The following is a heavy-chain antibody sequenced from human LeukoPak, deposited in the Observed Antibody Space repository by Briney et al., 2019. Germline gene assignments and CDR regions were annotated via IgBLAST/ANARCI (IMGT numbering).Heavy chain of an antibody. CDR3: ARDLTPETELGWSMVRGVQSYNDAFDI. J-gene: IGHJ3*02. V-gene: IGHV3-11*04. D-gene: IGHD3-10*01. CDR1: RFSFSDYY. CDR2: ISSSGSTI. Sequence: GGSLRLSCAASRFSFSDYYMSWIRQAPGKGLEWVSYISSSGSTIYNADSVKGRFTISRDNAKNSLYLQMNSLRAEDTAVYYCARDLTPETELGWSMVRGVQSYNDAFDIWGKGTMVTVSS.